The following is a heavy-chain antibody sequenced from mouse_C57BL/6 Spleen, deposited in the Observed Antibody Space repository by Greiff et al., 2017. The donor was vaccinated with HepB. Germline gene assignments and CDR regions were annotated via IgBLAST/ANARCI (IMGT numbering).Heavy chain of an antibody. CDR1: GFTFSDAW. J-gene: IGHJ3*01. V-gene: IGHV6-6*01. D-gene: IGHD1-1*01. CDR3: TDYYGSSPFAY. Sequence: EVKLVESGGGLVQPGGSMKLSCAASGFTFSDAWMDWVRQSPEKGLEWVADIRNKANNHATYYAESVQGRFTIARDESKSSVYLQMNSLRAEDIGIYYCTDYYGSSPFAYWGQGTLVTVSA. CDR2: IRNKANNHAT.